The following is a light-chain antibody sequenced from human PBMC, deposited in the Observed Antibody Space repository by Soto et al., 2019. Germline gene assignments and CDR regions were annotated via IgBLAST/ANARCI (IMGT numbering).Light chain of an antibody. CDR1: QSVSSN. J-gene: IGKJ3*01. Sequence: EIVMTQSPATLSVSPGERATLSCRASQSVSSNLARFQQKPGRAPRLLIYGASTRATGIPARFSGSGSGTEFTLTISSQQSEDSTVYYCQQYNNWPLTFGPGTKVDIK. V-gene: IGKV3-15*01. CDR2: GAS. CDR3: QQYNNWPLT.